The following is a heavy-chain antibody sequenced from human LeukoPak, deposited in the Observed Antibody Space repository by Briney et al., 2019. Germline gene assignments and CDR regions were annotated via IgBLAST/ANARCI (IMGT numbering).Heavy chain of an antibody. V-gene: IGHV4-59*01. D-gene: IGHD1-1*01. CDR3: ARGRVSSSTWYSTYYYYFYMDV. CDR1: GGSISSNY. Sequence: PSETLSLTCTVSGGSISSNYWSWIRQPPGKGLEWIGYVDHTGSTNFNPSLNGRVSISRDTTNNLFSLRLRSVTAADTAVYFCARGRVSSSTWYSTYYYYFYMDVWGKGTTVTVSS. CDR2: VDHTGST. J-gene: IGHJ6*03.